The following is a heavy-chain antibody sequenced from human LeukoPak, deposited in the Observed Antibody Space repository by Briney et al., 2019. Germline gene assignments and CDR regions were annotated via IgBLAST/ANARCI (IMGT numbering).Heavy chain of an antibody. D-gene: IGHD1-1*01. CDR2: MDPTGSQK. J-gene: IGHJ4*02. CDR1: QFTFNGSW. Sequence: PWGSLRLSCADSQFTFNGSWMNWVRQAPGKGLEWVANMDPTGSQKRNVDSVRGRFTISKDNPGASLYLDMHSLRAEDTAIYYCAIWTSGNYWGQGTLVTVSS. V-gene: IGHV3-7*01. CDR3: AIWTSGNY.